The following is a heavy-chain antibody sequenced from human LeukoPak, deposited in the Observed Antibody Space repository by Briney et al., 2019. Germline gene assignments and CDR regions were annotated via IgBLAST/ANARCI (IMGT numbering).Heavy chain of an antibody. CDR1: GFTFRSYA. CDR3: AKDLSDNYNLFDY. D-gene: IGHD1-1*01. CDR2: ISGPGYTT. J-gene: IGHJ4*02. V-gene: IGHV3-23*01. Sequence: GGSLRLSCAASGFTFRSYAMSWVRQAPGKGLEWVSVISGPGYTTYYAGSVKGRLTISRDNSNNILYLQLSSLRVEDTAVYYCAKDLSDNYNLFDYWGQGTLVTVSP.